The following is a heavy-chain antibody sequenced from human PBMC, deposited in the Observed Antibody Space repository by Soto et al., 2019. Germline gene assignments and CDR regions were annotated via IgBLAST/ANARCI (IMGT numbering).Heavy chain of an antibody. CDR3: ARDNWGGRDGYNTPYFDY. D-gene: IGHD3-16*01. CDR1: GFTFSSYA. V-gene: IGHV3-30-3*01. CDR2: ISYDGSNK. J-gene: IGHJ4*02. Sequence: PGGSLRLSCAASGFTFSSYAMHWVRQAPGKGLEWVAVISYDGSNKYYADSVKGRFTISRDNSKNTLYLQMNSLRAEDTAVYYCARDNWGGRDGYNTPYFDYWGQGTLVTSPQ.